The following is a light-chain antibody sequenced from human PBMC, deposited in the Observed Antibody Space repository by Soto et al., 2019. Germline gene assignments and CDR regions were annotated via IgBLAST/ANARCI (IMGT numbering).Light chain of an antibody. CDR1: SSDIGGYNF. V-gene: IGLV2-8*01. CDR2: EVT. J-gene: IGLJ1*01. CDR3: SSHGGSNNTYV. Sequence: QSALTQPPSASGSPGQSVAISCTGTSSDIGGYNFVSWYQQHPGKAPKLMIYEVTKRPSGVPDRFSGSKSGNTATLIVSGLQAEDEADYYGSSHGGSNNTYVFVTVTKRTVL.